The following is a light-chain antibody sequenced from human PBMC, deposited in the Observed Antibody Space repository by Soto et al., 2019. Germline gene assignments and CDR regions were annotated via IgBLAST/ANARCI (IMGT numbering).Light chain of an antibody. V-gene: IGKV4-1*01. CDR2: WAS. CDR1: QSVLYSSNNKNY. CDR3: QQYFRPGT. Sequence: DIVMTQSPDSLAVSLGERATINYKSSQSVLYSSNNKNYLAWYQQKPGQPPKLLIYWASTRESGVPDRFSGSGSGTDFTLTISSLQAEDVAVYYCQQYFRPGTFGQGTKVEIK. J-gene: IGKJ1*01.